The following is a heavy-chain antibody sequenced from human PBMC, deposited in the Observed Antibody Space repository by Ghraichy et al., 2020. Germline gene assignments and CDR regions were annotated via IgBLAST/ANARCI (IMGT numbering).Heavy chain of an antibody. CDR3: ASWDSYYYDSSGYYYVED. J-gene: IGHJ4*02. CDR2: INHSGST. D-gene: IGHD3-22*01. V-gene: IGHV4-34*01. Sequence: SETLSLTCAVYGGSFSGYYWSWIRQPPGKGLEWIGEINHSGSTNYNPSLKSRVTISVDTSKNQFSLKLSSVTAADTAVYYCASWDSYYYDSSGYYYVEDWGQGTLVTVSS. CDR1: GGSFSGYY.